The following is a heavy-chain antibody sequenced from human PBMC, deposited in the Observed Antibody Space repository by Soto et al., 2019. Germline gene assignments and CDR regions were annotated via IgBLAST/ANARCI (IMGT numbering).Heavy chain of an antibody. CDR1: GFTFSSYS. CDR2: ISSSSSTI. J-gene: IGHJ5*02. D-gene: IGHD1-1*01. Sequence: EVQLVESGGGLVQPGGSLRLSCAASGFTFSSYSMNWVRQAPGKGLEWVSYISSSSSTIYYADSVKGRFTISRDNAKNSLYLQMISLRAEDTAVYYCARAALYNWNDVSWFDPWGQGTLVTVSS. CDR3: ARAALYNWNDVSWFDP. V-gene: IGHV3-48*01.